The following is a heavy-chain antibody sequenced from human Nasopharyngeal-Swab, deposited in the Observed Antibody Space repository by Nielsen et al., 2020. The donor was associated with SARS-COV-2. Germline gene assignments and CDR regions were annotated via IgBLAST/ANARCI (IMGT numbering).Heavy chain of an antibody. Sequence: SVKVSCKASGGTFSSYAISWVRQAPGQGLEWMGGIIPIFGTANYAQKFQGRVTITADESTSTAYMELSSLRSEDTAVYYCATGGAAVGWLDPWGQGTLVTVSS. J-gene: IGHJ5*02. V-gene: IGHV1-69*13. D-gene: IGHD6-13*01. CDR3: ATGGAAVGWLDP. CDR2: IIPIFGTA. CDR1: GGTFSSYA.